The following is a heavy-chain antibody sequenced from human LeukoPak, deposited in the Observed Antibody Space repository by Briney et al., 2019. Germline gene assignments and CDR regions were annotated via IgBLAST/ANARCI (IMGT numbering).Heavy chain of an antibody. CDR2: IYYSGST. J-gene: IGHJ4*02. D-gene: IGHD6-13*01. Sequence: SETLSLTCTVSGGSISSYYWSWIRQPPGKGLEWIGYIYYSGSTNYNPSLKSRVTISVVTSKNQFSLKLSSVTAADTAVYYCARAGPYSSSWSPFDYWGQGTLVIVSS. CDR1: GGSISSYY. CDR3: ARAGPYSSSWSPFDY. V-gene: IGHV4-59*01.